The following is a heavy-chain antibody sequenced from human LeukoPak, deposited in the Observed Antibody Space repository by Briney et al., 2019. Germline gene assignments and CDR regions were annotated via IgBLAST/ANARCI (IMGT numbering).Heavy chain of an antibody. CDR1: GGSISSSNW. V-gene: IGHV4-4*02. CDR3: ARAGSYDILSNDY. D-gene: IGHD3-9*01. CDR2: IYHSGST. J-gene: IGHJ4*02. Sequence: SETLSLTCAVSGGSISSSNWWSWVRQPPGKGLEWIGEIYHSGSTNYNPSLKSRVTISVDKSKNQFSLKLSSVTAADTAVYYCARAGSYDILSNDYWGQGTLVTVSS.